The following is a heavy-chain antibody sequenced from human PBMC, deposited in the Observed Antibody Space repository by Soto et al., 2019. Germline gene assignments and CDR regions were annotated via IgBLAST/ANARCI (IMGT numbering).Heavy chain of an antibody. CDR3: ARGDYFDY. V-gene: IGHV3-21*01. J-gene: IGHJ4*02. CDR1: GFTFISYR. CDR2: ISSSSSYI. Sequence: EVQLVESGGGLVKPGGPLRLSCAASGFTFISYRMNWVRQAPGKGLEWVSSISSSSSYIYYADPVKRRFTISRDNAKKSLYLQMNSLRAEDTAVYFCARGDYFDYWGQGILVTVSS.